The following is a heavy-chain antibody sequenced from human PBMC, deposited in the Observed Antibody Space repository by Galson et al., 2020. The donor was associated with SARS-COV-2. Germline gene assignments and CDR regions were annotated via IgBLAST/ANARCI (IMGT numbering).Heavy chain of an antibody. V-gene: IGHV3-30*01. CDR1: GFTFSSYA. Sequence: GGSLRLSCAASGFTFSSYAMHWVRQAPGKGLEWVAVISYDGSNKYYADSVKGRFTISRDNSKNTLYLQMNSLRAEDTAVYYCARVEIIGDYFDYWGQGTLLTVSS. CDR2: ISYDGSNK. CDR3: ARVEIIGDYFDY. J-gene: IGHJ4*02. D-gene: IGHD3-10*01.